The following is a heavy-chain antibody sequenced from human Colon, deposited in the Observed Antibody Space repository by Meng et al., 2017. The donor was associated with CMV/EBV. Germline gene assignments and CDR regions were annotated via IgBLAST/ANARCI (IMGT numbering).Heavy chain of an antibody. J-gene: IGHJ6*02. CDR2: ITYTGSS. D-gene: IGHD3-10*01. Sequence: SETLSLTCSVSCGSVSGGIYYWSWIRQPPGKGLEWLGYITYTGSSQYNPSVKGRVTISSDTSKNHISLKLTSVTAADMAVYYCARSTIQSFAYGLNVWGLGTTVTVSS. CDR3: ARSTIQSFAYGLNV. CDR1: CGSVSGGIYY. V-gene: IGHV4-61*03.